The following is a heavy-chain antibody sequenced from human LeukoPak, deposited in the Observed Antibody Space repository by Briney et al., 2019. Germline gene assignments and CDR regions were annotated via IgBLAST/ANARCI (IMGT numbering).Heavy chain of an antibody. D-gene: IGHD5-18*01. J-gene: IGHJ4*02. CDR2: ISSSSSYI. CDR3: ARDDDTAMGPYYFDY. Sequence: GGSLRLSCAASGFTFSSYSMNWLRQAPGKGLEWVSSISSSSSYIYYADSVKGRFTISRDNAKNSLYLQMNSLRAKDTAVYYCARDDDTAMGPYYFDYWGQGTLVTVSS. V-gene: IGHV3-21*01. CDR1: GFTFSSYS.